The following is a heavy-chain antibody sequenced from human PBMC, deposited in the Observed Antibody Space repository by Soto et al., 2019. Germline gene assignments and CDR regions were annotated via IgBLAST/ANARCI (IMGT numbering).Heavy chain of an antibody. Sequence: TSEPLSLTCAVSGGSISSSNWWSWVRQPPGKGLEWIGEIYHSGSTNYNPSLKSRVTISVDKSKNQFSLKLSSVTAADTAVYYCARDLKSGYGDYGMDVWGQGTTVTVSS. CDR1: GGSISSSNW. D-gene: IGHD4-17*01. J-gene: IGHJ6*02. V-gene: IGHV4-4*02. CDR2: IYHSGST. CDR3: ARDLKSGYGDYGMDV.